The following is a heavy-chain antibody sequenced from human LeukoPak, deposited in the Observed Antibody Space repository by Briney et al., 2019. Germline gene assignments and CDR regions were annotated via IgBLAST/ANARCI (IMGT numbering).Heavy chain of an antibody. CDR2: IDSSSNYI. V-gene: IGHV3-21*01. Sequence: PGGSLRLSCAASGFTFSTYAMNWVSQAPGKGLEWVSSIDSSSNYIYYADSVKGRFTISRDNAKSSLYLQMNSLRAEDTAVYYCARSPMGITQGYYYMGVWGKGTTVTVS. J-gene: IGHJ6*03. CDR1: GFTFSTYA. D-gene: IGHD3-3*01. CDR3: ARSPMGITQGYYYMGV.